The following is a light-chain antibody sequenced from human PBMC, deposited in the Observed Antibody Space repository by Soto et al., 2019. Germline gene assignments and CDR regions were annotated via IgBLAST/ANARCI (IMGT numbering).Light chain of an antibody. CDR1: QSINTY. Sequence: DIQMTQSPSSLSASVGDRVTITCRTSQSINTYLNWYQQKPGKAPNLLIYTTSHLHIGVPSRFSGSGSGTDFTLTISSLQPEDFATYFCQQGDSTPYTFGQGTTLEIK. CDR3: QQGDSTPYT. J-gene: IGKJ2*01. V-gene: IGKV1-39*01. CDR2: TTS.